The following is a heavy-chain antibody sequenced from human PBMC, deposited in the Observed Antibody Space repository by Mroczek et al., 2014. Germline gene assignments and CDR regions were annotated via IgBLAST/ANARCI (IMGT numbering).Heavy chain of an antibody. CDR1: GFTFSSYA. CDR2: ISGSGGST. D-gene: IGHD3-10*01. J-gene: IGHJ3*02. V-gene: IGHV3-23*04. CDR3: ANPLWFGLWASTHDDAFDI. Sequence: VQLVESGGGLVQPGGSLRLSCAASGFTFSSYAMSWVRQAPGKGLEWVSAISGSGGSTYYADSVKGRFTISRDNSKNTLYLQMNSLRAEDTAVYYCANPLWFGLWASTHDDAFDIWGQGTMVTVSS.